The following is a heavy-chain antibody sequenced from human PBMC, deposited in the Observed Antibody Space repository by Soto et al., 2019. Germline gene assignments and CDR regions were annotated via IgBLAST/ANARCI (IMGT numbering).Heavy chain of an antibody. Sequence: SSETLSLTCAVYGGSFSGYYWSWIRQHPGKGLEWIGEINHSGSTNYNPSLKSRVTISVDTSKNQFSLKLSSVTAADTAVYYCARGLMLWFGELLYWFDPWGQGTLVTVSS. CDR1: GGSFSGYY. CDR3: ARGLMLWFGELLYWFDP. CDR2: INHSGST. J-gene: IGHJ5*02. D-gene: IGHD3-10*01. V-gene: IGHV4-34*01.